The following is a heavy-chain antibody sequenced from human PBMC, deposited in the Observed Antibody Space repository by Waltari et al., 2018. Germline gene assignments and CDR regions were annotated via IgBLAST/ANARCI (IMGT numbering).Heavy chain of an antibody. CDR2: IYTSGST. J-gene: IGHJ4*02. CDR3: ARDRPLIYCSGGSCYSGDYFDY. V-gene: IGHV4-61*09. D-gene: IGHD2-15*01. Sequence: QVQLQESGPGLVKPSQTLSLTCTVPGGSISSGRYYWGWIRQTAGKGLEWIGYIYTSGSTNYNPSLKSRVTISVDTSKNQFSLKLSSVTAADTAVYYCARDRPLIYCSGGSCYSGDYFDYWGQGTLVTVSS. CDR1: GGSISSGRYY.